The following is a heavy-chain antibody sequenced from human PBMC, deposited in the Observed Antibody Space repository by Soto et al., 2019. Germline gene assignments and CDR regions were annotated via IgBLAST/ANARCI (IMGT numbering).Heavy chain of an antibody. J-gene: IGHJ4*02. D-gene: IGHD2-15*01. CDR1: GFTFSSYG. Sequence: QVQLVESGGGVVQPGRSLRLSCAASGFTFSSYGMHWVRQAPGKGLEWVAVISYDGSNKYYADSVKGRFTICRDNSKSTLYLQMNSLRAEDTAVYYCPKDRARYCGGGSCYSIFDYWGQGTLVTVSS. CDR2: ISYDGSNK. V-gene: IGHV3-30*18. CDR3: PKDRARYCGGGSCYSIFDY.